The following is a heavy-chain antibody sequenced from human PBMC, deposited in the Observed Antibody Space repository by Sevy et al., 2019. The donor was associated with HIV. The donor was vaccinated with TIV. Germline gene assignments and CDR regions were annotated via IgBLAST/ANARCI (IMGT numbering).Heavy chain of an antibody. D-gene: IGHD6-6*01. V-gene: IGHV3-7*01. CDR2: IKQDGSAK. CDR3: ARYIDRPKGYFFDY. Sequence: GGSLRLSCAASGFTFSTYWMSWVRQAPGKGLEWVAHIKQDGSAKYYVDSAKGRFTISRDNANTSLYLQMDSLRAEDTAVYYCARYIDRPKGYFFDYWGQGTLVTVSS. J-gene: IGHJ4*02. CDR1: GFTFSTYW.